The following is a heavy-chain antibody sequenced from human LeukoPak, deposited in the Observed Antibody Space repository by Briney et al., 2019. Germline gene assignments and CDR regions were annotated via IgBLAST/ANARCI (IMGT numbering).Heavy chain of an antibody. CDR2: TSRSGSHI. CDR3: ASGNDLPY. J-gene: IGHJ4*02. D-gene: IGHD5-12*01. CDR1: TFTFSTYA. V-gene: IGHV3-48*03. Sequence: GGSLRLSSAASTFTFSTYAMNWVRQAPGEGLEWVSSTSRSGSHIYYGNSGTGRFTISIDNAKNSLYLQMSSLRAEDTAVYYCASGNDLPYWGQRTLVTVSS.